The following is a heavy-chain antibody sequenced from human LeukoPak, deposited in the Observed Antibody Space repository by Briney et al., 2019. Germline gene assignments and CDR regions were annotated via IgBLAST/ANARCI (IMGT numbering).Heavy chain of an antibody. CDR2: IWYDGSNK. CDR3: AKDLGGKLAFDY. Sequence: GRSLRLSCAASGFTFSSYGMHWVRQAPGKGLEWVAVIWYDGSNKYYADSVKGRFTISRDNSKNTLYLQMNSLRAEDTAVYYCAKDLGGKLAFDYWGQGTLVTVSS. CDR1: GFTFSSYG. D-gene: IGHD4-23*01. V-gene: IGHV3-33*06. J-gene: IGHJ4*02.